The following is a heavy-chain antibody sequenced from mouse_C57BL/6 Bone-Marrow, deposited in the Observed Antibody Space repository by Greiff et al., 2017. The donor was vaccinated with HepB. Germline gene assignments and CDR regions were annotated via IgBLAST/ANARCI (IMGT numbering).Heavy chain of an antibody. J-gene: IGHJ1*03. V-gene: IGHV1-55*01. CDR3: ARDGYFLYWYMDV. CDR1: GYTFTSYW. CDR2: INPGSGST. Sequence: QVQLQQPGAELVKPGASVKMSCKASGYTFTSYWITWVKQRPGQGLEWIGDINPGSGSTNYNEKFKSKATLTVDKSSSTAYMQLSSLTSEDSAVYYCARDGYFLYWYMDVWGTGTTVTVSS. D-gene: IGHD2-3*01.